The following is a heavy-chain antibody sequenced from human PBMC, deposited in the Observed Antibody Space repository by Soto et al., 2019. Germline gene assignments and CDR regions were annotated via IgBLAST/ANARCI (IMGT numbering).Heavy chain of an antibody. V-gene: IGHV4-39*01. J-gene: IGHJ4*02. CDR1: GGSISSRTFW. Sequence: QLQLQESGPGLVKPSETLSLTCSVSGGSISSRTFWWAWIRQPPGKGLEWIGDMYYSGSSYSSPSLKSRVTLSVYPSKNQLSLKLNSVTAADTAVYYCARHPRDDYNYGGSGIFDYWGQGTLVTVSS. CDR2: MYYSGSS. D-gene: IGHD4-4*01. CDR3: ARHPRDDYNYGGSGIFDY.